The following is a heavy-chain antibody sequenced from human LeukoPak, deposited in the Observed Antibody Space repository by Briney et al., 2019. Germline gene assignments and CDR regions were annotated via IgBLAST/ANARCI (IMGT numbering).Heavy chain of an antibody. D-gene: IGHD6-19*01. CDR1: GYKFTGYY. CDR3: ARDEAVAGMGY. CDR2: INPNSGGT. V-gene: IGHV1-2*02. J-gene: IGHJ4*02. Sequence: ASETVSCKASGYKFTGYYMHWVRQAPGQGLEWMGWINPNSGGTNYAQKFQGRVTMTRDTSISTAYMEVSRLRSDDTAVYYCARDEAVAGMGYWGQGTLVTVSS.